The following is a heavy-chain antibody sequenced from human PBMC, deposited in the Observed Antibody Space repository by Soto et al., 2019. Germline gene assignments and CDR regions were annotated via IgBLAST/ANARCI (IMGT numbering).Heavy chain of an antibody. CDR1: GFTFSNAW. Sequence: SLRLSCAASGFTFSNAWMSWVRQAPGKGLEWVGRIKSKTDGGTTDYAAPVKGRFTISREDSKNTLYLQMNSLKTEDTAVYYCTTKIVVVVAPLDYWGQGTLVTVSS. CDR3: TTKIVVVVAPLDY. D-gene: IGHD2-15*01. J-gene: IGHJ4*02. CDR2: IKSKTDGGTT. V-gene: IGHV3-15*01.